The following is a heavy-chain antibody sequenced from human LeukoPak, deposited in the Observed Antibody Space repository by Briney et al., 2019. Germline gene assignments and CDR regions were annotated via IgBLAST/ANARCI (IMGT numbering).Heavy chain of an antibody. CDR3: ARLLGYYGSGSYYQSDY. CDR1: GYSFTNYW. V-gene: IGHV5-51*01. J-gene: IGHJ4*02. D-gene: IGHD3-10*01. Sequence: TGESLKISCKGSGYSFTNYWIGWVRQMPGKGLEWMGIIYPGDSDTRYSPSFQGQVTISADKSIRTAYLQWSSLRASDTAMYYCARLLGYYGSGSYYQSDYWGQGTLVTVSS. CDR2: IYPGDSDT.